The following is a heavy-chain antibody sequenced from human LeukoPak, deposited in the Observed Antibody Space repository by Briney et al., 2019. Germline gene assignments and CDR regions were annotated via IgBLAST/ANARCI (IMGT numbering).Heavy chain of an antibody. CDR1: RYTLTELS. CDR2: IIPIFGTA. CDR3: ARSIAGTMALAY. V-gene: IGHV1-69*13. Sequence: SVKVSCKVSRYTLTELSMHWVRQAPGQGLEWMGGIIPIFGTANYAQKFQGRVTITADESTSTAYMELSSLRSEDTAVYYCARSIAGTMALAYWGQGTLVTVSS. J-gene: IGHJ4*02. D-gene: IGHD1-7*01.